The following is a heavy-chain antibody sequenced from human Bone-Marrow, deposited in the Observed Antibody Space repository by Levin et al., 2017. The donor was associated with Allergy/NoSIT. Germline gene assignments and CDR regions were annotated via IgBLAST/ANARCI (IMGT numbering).Heavy chain of an antibody. CDR1: GYTLTELS. CDR3: AAGRDGYNYEKDNDAFDS. Sequence: ASVKVSCKVSGYTLTELSMHWVRQAPGKGLEWMGGFDPEDGETIYAQKFQGRVTMTEDTSTDTAYMELSSLRSEDTAVYYCAAGRDGYNYEKDNDAFDSWGQGTMVTVSS. D-gene: IGHD5-24*01. CDR2: FDPEDGET. J-gene: IGHJ3*02. V-gene: IGHV1-24*01.